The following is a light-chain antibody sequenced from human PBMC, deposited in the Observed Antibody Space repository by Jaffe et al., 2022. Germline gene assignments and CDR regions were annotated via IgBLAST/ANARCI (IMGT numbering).Light chain of an antibody. CDR1: TGTVTSGHY. V-gene: IGLV7-46*01. Sequence: QAVVTQEPSLTVSPGGSVTLTCGSSTGTVTSGHYPYWFQQKPGQAPRTLIYDISNKHPWTPARFSGSLLGGKAALTLSGAQPEDEADYYCSISDNGTPVFGGGTKLTVL. CDR2: DIS. CDR3: SISDNGTPV. J-gene: IGLJ3*02.